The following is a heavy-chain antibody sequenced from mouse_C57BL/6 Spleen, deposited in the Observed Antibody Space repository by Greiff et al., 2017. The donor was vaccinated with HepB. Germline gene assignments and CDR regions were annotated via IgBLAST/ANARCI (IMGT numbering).Heavy chain of an antibody. D-gene: IGHD2-5*01. Sequence: EVQLVESGAELVKPGASVKLSCTASGFNIKDYYMHWVKQRTEQGLEWIGRIDPEDGETKYAPKFQGKATITADTSSNTAYLQLSSLTSEDTAVYYCADPYSNFNYAMDYWGQGTSVTVSS. CDR3: ADPYSNFNYAMDY. V-gene: IGHV14-2*01. CDR1: GFNIKDYY. CDR2: IDPEDGET. J-gene: IGHJ4*01.